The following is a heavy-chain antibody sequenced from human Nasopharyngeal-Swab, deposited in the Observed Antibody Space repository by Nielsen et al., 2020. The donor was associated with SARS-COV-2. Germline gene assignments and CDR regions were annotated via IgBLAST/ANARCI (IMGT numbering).Heavy chain of an antibody. CDR1: GFTFSSYA. J-gene: IGHJ4*02. CDR2: ISYDGSNK. Sequence: GGSLRLSCAASGFTFSSYAMHWVRQAPGKGLEWVAVISYDGSNKYYADSVKGRFTISRDNSKNTLYLQMNSLRAEDTAVYYCVRHRGATTEIFDYWGQGTLVTVSS. CDR3: VRHRGATTEIFDY. D-gene: IGHD1-26*01. V-gene: IGHV3-30-3*01.